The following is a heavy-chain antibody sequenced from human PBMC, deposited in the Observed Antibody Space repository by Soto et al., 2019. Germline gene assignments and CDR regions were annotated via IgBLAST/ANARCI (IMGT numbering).Heavy chain of an antibody. Sequence: GGSLRLSCAASGFTFSSYAMHWVRQAPGKGLEWVAVISYDGSNKYYADSVKGRFTISRDNSKNTLYLQMNSLRAEDTAVYYCARESGYSYLDYWGQGTLVTVSS. CDR1: GFTFSSYA. J-gene: IGHJ4*02. D-gene: IGHD5-18*01. V-gene: IGHV3-30-3*01. CDR3: ARESGYSYLDY. CDR2: ISYDGSNK.